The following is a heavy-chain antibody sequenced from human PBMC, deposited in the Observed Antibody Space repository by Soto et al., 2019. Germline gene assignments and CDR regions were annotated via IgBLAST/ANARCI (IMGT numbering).Heavy chain of an antibody. CDR1: GFTFSNHA. J-gene: IGHJ6*02. D-gene: IGHD5-18*01. CDR2: ISGSGGST. V-gene: IGHV3-23*01. Sequence: GGSLRLSCAAAGFTFSNHAMSWVRQAPGKGLEWVSTISGSGGSTYYADSVKGRFTISRDNSKDTLYLQMNSLRAEDTAVYYCAKKSGYSYGTNLDVWGQGTTVTVSS. CDR3: AKKSGYSYGTNLDV.